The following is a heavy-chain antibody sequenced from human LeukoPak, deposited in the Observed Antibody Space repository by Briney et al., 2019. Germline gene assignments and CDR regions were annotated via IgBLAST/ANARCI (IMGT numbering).Heavy chain of an antibody. CDR2: ISYDGSNK. V-gene: IGHV3-30*03. D-gene: IGHD4-17*01. CDR1: GFTFSSYG. CDR3: ADPYGDVTEGASDI. Sequence: GGSLRLSCAASGFTFSSYGMHWVRQAPGKGLEWVAVISYDGSNKDYADSVKGRFTISRDNSKNTLYLQMNSLRAEDTAVYHCADPYGDVTEGASDIWGQGTMVTVSS. J-gene: IGHJ3*02.